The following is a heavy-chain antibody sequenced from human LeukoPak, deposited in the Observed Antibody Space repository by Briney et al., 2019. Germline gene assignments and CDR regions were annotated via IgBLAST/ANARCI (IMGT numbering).Heavy chain of an antibody. J-gene: IGHJ4*02. Sequence: GGSLRLSCVASGFSFSSYSMNWVRQAPGKGLEWVSYISSSSSTIYYADSVKGRFTIYRDNAKSSLYLQMNSLRVEDTAVYYCARDLGVYSRYYFDYWGQGTLVTVSS. D-gene: IGHD2-8*01. CDR2: ISSSSSTI. CDR1: GFSFSSYS. V-gene: IGHV3-48*01. CDR3: ARDLGVYSRYYFDY.